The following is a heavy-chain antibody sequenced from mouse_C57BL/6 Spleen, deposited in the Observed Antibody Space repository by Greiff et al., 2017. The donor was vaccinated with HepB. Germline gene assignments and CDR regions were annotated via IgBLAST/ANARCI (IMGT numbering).Heavy chain of an antibody. CDR1: GYSITSDY. CDR2: ISYSGST. D-gene: IGHD1-1*01. CDR3: ARSSAYYYGSPYYFDY. V-gene: IGHV3-8*01. Sequence: ESGPGLAKPSQTLSLTCSVTGYSITSDYWNWIRKFPGNKLEYMGYISYSGSTYYNPSLKSRISITRDTSKNQYYLQLNSVTTEDTATYYCARSSAYYYGSPYYFDYWGQGTTLTVSS. J-gene: IGHJ2*01.